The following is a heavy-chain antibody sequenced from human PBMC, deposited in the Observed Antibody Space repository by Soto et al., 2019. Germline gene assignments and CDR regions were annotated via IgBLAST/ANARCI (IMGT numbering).Heavy chain of an antibody. Sequence: SETLSSTCAVYGGSFSGYYWSCIRQPPGKGLEWIGEINHSGSTNYNPSLKSRVTISVDTPKNQFSLKLSSVTAADTAVYYCSRVSGIYYYGMDVWGQGTTVTGSS. D-gene: IGHD3-10*01. V-gene: IGHV4-34*01. CDR3: SRVSGIYYYGMDV. CDR1: GGSFSGYY. J-gene: IGHJ6*02. CDR2: INHSGST.